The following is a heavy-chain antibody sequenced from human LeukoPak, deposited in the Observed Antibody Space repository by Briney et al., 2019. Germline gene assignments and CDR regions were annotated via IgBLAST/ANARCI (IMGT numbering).Heavy chain of an antibody. J-gene: IGHJ5*02. D-gene: IGHD3-22*01. CDR3: ARDITDSSGITWFDP. Sequence: GGSLRLSCTASGFTFSNFGMHWVRQAPGKGLEWVAVISHDVSYKYYADSVKGRFTISRDNSKNTMFLQMNSLRAEDTAVYYCARDITDSSGITWFDPWGQGTLVTVSS. CDR1: GFTFSNFG. V-gene: IGHV3-33*01. CDR2: ISHDVSYK.